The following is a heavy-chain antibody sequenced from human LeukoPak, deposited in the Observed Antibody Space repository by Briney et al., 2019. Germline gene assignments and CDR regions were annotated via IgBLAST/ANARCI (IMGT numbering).Heavy chain of an antibody. D-gene: IGHD5-18*01. CDR3: AREGNTAMAKYAFDI. J-gene: IGHJ3*02. V-gene: IGHV3-66*01. Sequence: GGSLRLSCAASGFTVSSNYMSWVRQAPGKGLEWVSVIYSGGSTYYADSVKGRFTISRDNSKNTLYLQMNSLRAEDTAVYYCAREGNTAMAKYAFDIWGQGTMVTVSS. CDR2: IYSGGST. CDR1: GFTVSSNY.